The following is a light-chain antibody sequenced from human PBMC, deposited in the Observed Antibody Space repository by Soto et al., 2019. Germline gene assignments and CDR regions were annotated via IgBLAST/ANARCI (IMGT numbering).Light chain of an antibody. Sequence: EMVLTQSPGTLSLSLGERATLSCRASQSLRTNSLAWYQQKPGQAPRLVIYDTSTRATGIPARFSGSGPGTEFTLTISSLQSEDSAVYFCQQYNNWPRTFGQGTKVDIK. CDR1: QSLRTN. J-gene: IGKJ1*01. CDR2: DTS. CDR3: QQYNNWPRT. V-gene: IGKV3-15*01.